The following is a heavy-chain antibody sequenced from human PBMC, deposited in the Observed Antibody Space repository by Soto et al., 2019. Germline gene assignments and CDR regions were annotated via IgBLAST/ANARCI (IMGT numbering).Heavy chain of an antibody. V-gene: IGHV3-30*02. Sequence: DSVKGRFTISRDNSKNTLYLQMNSLRGEDTAVYYCAKDRIWLLVNHQWSHGMDVWGQGTTVTVSS. J-gene: IGHJ6*02. D-gene: IGHD2-15*01. CDR3: AKDRIWLLVNHQWSHGMDV.